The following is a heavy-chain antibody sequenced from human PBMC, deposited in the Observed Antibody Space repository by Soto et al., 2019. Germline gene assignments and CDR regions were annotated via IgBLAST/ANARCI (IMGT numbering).Heavy chain of an antibody. CDR2: TTSSNSNI. J-gene: IGHJ4*02. Sequence: EVQLVESGGGLVKPGGSLRLSCAASGFAFSSYGMNWVRQAPGKGLEWVSSTTSSNSNIYYADSVKGQFTISRDNAKNSLYLQMNSLRAEDTAVYYCARDSSGSSQFDFWGQGTLVTVSS. D-gene: IGHD1-26*01. CDR1: GFAFSSYG. CDR3: ARDSSGSSQFDF. V-gene: IGHV3-21*01.